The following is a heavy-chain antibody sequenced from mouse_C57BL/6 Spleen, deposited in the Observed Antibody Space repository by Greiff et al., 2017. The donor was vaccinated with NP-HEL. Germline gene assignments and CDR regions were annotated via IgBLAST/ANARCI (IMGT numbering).Heavy chain of an antibody. CDR3: ARWDYDEGYAMDY. V-gene: IGHV1-7*01. CDR2: INPSSGYT. Sequence: VQLVESGAELAKPGASVKLSCKASGYTFTSYWMHWVKQRPGQGLEWIGYINPSSGYTKYNQKFKDKATLTADKSSSTAYMQLSSLTYEDSAVYYCARWDYDEGYAMDYWGQGTSVTVSS. CDR1: GYTFTSYW. J-gene: IGHJ4*01. D-gene: IGHD2-4*01.